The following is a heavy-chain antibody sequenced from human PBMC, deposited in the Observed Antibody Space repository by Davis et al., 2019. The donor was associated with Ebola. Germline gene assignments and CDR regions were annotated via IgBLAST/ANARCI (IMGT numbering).Heavy chain of an antibody. Sequence: SETLSLTCEVSGGSFSGYYWNWIRQAPGTGREWIGEINHSGSTNYNPSLKSRVTISVDTSKNQFSLKLSSVTAADTAVYYCARLLLPQLQAFDYWGQGTLVTVSS. D-gene: IGHD5-18*01. J-gene: IGHJ4*02. CDR3: ARLLLPQLQAFDY. CDR2: INHSGST. CDR1: GGSFSGYY. V-gene: IGHV4-34*01.